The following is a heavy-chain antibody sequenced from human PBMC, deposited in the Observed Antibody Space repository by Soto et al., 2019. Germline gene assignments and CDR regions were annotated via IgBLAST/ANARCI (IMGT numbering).Heavy chain of an antibody. CDR3: ARLAMVRGVILYYYGMDV. J-gene: IGHJ6*02. CDR1: GGSFSGYY. Sequence: SETLSLTCAVYGGSFSGYYWSWIRQPPGKGLEWIGEINHSGSTNYNPSLKSRVTISVDTSKNQFSLKLSSVTAADTAVYYCARLAMVRGVILYYYGMDVWGQGTTVTVSS. D-gene: IGHD3-10*01. CDR2: INHSGST. V-gene: IGHV4-34*01.